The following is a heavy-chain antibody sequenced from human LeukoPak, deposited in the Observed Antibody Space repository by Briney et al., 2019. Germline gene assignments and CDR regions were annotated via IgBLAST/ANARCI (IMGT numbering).Heavy chain of an antibody. CDR1: GGSISSGDYY. V-gene: IGHV4-30-4*01. CDR3: ARSSGTGTFSY. D-gene: IGHD6-25*01. J-gene: IGHJ4*02. CDR2: IYYSGST. Sequence: PSQTLSLTCTVSGGSISSGDYYWSWIRQPPGKGLEWIGYIYYSGSTYYNPSLKSRATISVDTSKNHFSLKMSSVTAADTAVYYCARSSGTGTFSYWGQGTLVTVSS.